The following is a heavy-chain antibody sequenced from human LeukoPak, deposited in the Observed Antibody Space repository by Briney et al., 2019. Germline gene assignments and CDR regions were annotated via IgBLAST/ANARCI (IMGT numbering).Heavy chain of an antibody. Sequence: SETLSLTCTVSGGSISDYYWSWIRQPPGKGLEWIGYISYSGSTNYNPSLKSRVTISVDTSKNQFSLKLSSVTAADTAVYYCARGHYDYVWGEGAFDIWGQGTMVTVSS. CDR2: ISYSGST. J-gene: IGHJ3*02. V-gene: IGHV4-59*12. CDR3: ARGHYDYVWGEGAFDI. D-gene: IGHD3-16*01. CDR1: GGSISDYY.